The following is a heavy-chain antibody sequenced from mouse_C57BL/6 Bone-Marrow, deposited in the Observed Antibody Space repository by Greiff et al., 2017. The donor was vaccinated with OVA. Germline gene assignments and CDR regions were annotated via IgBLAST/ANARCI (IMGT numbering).Heavy chain of an antibody. D-gene: IGHD2-3*01. CDR2: ISDGGSYT. V-gene: IGHV5-4*01. CDR1: GFTFISYA. J-gene: IGHJ3*01. Sequence: EVQVVESGGGLVKPGGSLKLSCAASGFTFISYAMSWVRQTPEKRLEWVATISDGGSYTYYPDNVKGRFTISRDNAKNNLYLQMSHLKSEDTAMYYCARDMTYWGQGTLVTVSA. CDR3: ARDMTY.